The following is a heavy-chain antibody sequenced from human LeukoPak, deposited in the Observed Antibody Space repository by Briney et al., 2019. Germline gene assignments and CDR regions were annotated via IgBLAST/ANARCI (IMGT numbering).Heavy chain of an antibody. CDR3: ARLLYSSGSYGMDV. Sequence: GGSLRLSCAASGFTFSSYWMSWVRQAPGRGPEWVANIKQDGSEKYYVDSVKGRFTISRDNAKNSLYLQMNSLRAEDTAVYYCARLLYSSGSYGMDVWGQGTTVTVSS. V-gene: IGHV3-7*03. J-gene: IGHJ6*02. D-gene: IGHD6-19*01. CDR1: GFTFSSYW. CDR2: IKQDGSEK.